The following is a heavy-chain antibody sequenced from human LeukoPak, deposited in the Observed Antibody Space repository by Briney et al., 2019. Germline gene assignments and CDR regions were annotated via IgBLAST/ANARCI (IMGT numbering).Heavy chain of an antibody. J-gene: IGHJ4*02. D-gene: IGHD2-2*01. Sequence: SGGSLRLSCAAPGFTFSSYAMHWVRQAPGKGLEWVAVISYDGSNKYYADSVKGRFTISRDNSKNTLYLQMGSLRAEDMAVYYCARVDKTGPAAARRVDYWGQGTLVTVSS. V-gene: IGHV3-30*15. CDR1: GFTFSSYA. CDR3: ARVDKTGPAAARRVDY. CDR2: ISYDGSNK.